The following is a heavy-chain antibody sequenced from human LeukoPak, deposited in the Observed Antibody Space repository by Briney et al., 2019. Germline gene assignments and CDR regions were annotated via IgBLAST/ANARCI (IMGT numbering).Heavy chain of an antibody. D-gene: IGHD2-2*01. V-gene: IGHV4-59*08. J-gene: IGHJ3*02. CDR2: ISYRGST. CDR3: ATNAGPAALDAIDI. Sequence: PSETLSLTCTVSGGPINRHYWSWIRQTPGKGLEWIGYISYRGSTNYNPSLKSRVTIPVDTSNNQFSLRLSSVTAADTAVYYCATNAGPAALDAIDIWGQGTIVTVSS. CDR1: GGPINRHY.